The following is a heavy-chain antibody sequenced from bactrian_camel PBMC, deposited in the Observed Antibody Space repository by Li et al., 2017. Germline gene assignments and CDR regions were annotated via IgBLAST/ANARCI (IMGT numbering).Heavy chain of an antibody. J-gene: IGHJ4*01. CDR2: IYTGTSQT. V-gene: IGHV3S1*01. D-gene: IGHD2*01. CDR1: EYTFTSNC. Sequence: HVQLVESGGGSVQAGGSLRLSCATSEYTFTSNCLGWYRQAPGKAREGLAAIYTGTSQTTYADSVKGRFTISQDNAKNTLYLQLSSLKPEDTAMYYCAKDLVSGGYDLSRSGGYNYWGQGTQVTVS. CDR3: AKDLVSGGYDLSRSGGYNY.